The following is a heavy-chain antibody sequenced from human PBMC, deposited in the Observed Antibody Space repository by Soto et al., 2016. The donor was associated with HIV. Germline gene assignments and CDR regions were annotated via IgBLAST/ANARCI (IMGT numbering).Heavy chain of an antibody. CDR1: GVSVSSNCCY. CDR3: ARDTARLVLMAGMDV. J-gene: IGHJ6*02. Sequence: QVQLQESGPGLVKPSETLTLTCNVSGVSVSSNCCYWSWIRQPPGKGLEWIGYIFPVGAPITTLLKSRVTMSIDASKDQFSLKLSSVTAADTAVYYCARDTARLVLMAGMDVWGQRAMGHRLL. V-gene: IGHV4-61*01. D-gene: IGHD2-8*01. CDR2: IFPVGAP.